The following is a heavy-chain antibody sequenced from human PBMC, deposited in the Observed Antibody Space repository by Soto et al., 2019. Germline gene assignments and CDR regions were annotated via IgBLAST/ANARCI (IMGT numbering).Heavy chain of an antibody. V-gene: IGHV3-33*06. CDR3: AKEGINSPSSRGWLAP. D-gene: IGHD6-6*01. CDR1: GFTFQTYA. Sequence: QVQLVESGGGVVQPGRSLRLSCAASGFTFQTYAMHWVRQAPGKGLAWVALIWYDGTNEKYADSVRGRFTISRDNSKDTLYLQMNSLRGEDTAVYFCAKEGINSPSSRGWLAPWGQGTLVTVSS. CDR2: IWYDGTNE. J-gene: IGHJ5*02.